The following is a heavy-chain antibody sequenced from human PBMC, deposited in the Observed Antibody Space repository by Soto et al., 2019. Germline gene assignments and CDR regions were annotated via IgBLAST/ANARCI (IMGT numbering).Heavy chain of an antibody. J-gene: IGHJ5*02. CDR1: GFTFSDHY. D-gene: IGHD1-7*01. CDR2: IRNRANSYTT. CDR3: ARRITGTPPADGGS. Sequence: EVQLVESGGDLVQPGGSLRLSCAVSGFTFSDHYMDWVRQAPGKGLEWVGRIRNRANSYTTDYAASVKGRVTISRDDSKSGGDLRRDRRGGEDTAMYYCARRITGTPPADGGSWGQGTLVTVSS. V-gene: IGHV3-72*01.